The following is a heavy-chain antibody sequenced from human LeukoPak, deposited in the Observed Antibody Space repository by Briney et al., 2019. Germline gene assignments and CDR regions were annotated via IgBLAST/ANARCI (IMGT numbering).Heavy chain of an antibody. CDR3: ARAFIMITFGGVTGTLDY. CDR1: GYTFTSYY. CDR2: INPSGGST. Sequence: GASVKVSCKASGYTFTSYYMHWVRQAPGQGVEGMGIINPSGGSTSYPRKFQGRVTMTRDTSTSTVYMELSSLRSEDTAVYYCARAFIMITFGGVTGTLDYWGQGTLVTVSS. D-gene: IGHD3-16*01. V-gene: IGHV1-46*01. J-gene: IGHJ4*02.